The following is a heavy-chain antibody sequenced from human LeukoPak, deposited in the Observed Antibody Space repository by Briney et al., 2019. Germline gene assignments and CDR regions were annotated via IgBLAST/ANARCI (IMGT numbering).Heavy chain of an antibody. D-gene: IGHD4-23*01. J-gene: IGHJ4*02. V-gene: IGHV4-4*02. CDR1: GGSISSSSSNC. Sequence: SETLSLTCAVSGGSISSSSSNCWTWVRQPPGKGLEWIGEIYHSGATNYNPSLKSRVTMLLDKSKDQFSLKLNSVTAADTAVYYCARNGGNSDFDYWGQGTLVTVSS. CDR3: ARNGGNSDFDY. CDR2: IYHSGAT.